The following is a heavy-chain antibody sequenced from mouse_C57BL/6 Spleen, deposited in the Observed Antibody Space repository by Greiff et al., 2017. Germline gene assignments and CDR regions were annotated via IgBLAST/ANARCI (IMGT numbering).Heavy chain of an antibody. CDR2: INPNNGGT. Sequence: VQLQQSGPELVKPGASVKMSCKASGYTFTDYNMHWVKQSHGKSLEWIGYINPNNGGTSYNQKFKGKATLTVNKSSSTAYMELRSLTSEDSAVYYCVSHSTGAMDYWGQGTSVTVSS. V-gene: IGHV1-22*01. CDR3: VSHSTGAMDY. D-gene: IGHD1-1*01. CDR1: GYTFTDYN. J-gene: IGHJ4*01.